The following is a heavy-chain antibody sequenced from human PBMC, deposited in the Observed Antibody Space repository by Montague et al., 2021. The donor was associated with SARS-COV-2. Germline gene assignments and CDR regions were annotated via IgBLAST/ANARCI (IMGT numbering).Heavy chain of an antibody. J-gene: IGHJ4*02. D-gene: IGHD7-27*01. CDR2: IYSSGTT. V-gene: IGHV4-39*07. Sequence: SETLSLTCTVSGGSIGTSSHFWGWVRQPPGKGLEWIGIIYSSGTTSYIPSLNRRLTISSDTAKNQFSLRLASVTAADTAVYYCARFREAGDVLDYWGQGNPVTVSS. CDR1: GGSIGTSSHF. CDR3: ARFREAGDVLDY.